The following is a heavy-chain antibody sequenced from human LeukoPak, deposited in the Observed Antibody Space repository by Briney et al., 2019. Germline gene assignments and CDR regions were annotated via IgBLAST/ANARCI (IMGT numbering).Heavy chain of an antibody. CDR1: GGSFSGYY. Sequence: SETLSLTCAVYGGSFSGYYRSWIRQPPGKGLEWIGNIYDSGTTHYNPSLKSRVTISGDTSKNQFSLKLNSVTAADTAIYYCATHRRSGSGGSENAFEIWGQGTMVTVSS. CDR3: ATHRRSGSGGSENAFEI. CDR2: IYDSGTT. D-gene: IGHD5-12*01. V-gene: IGHV4-34*01. J-gene: IGHJ3*02.